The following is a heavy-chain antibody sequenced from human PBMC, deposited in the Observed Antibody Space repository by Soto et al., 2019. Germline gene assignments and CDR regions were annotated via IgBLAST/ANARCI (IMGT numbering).Heavy chain of an antibody. D-gene: IGHD3-16*01. CDR2: IYGDDNK. CDR3: AHRRDYGRMDV. J-gene: IGHJ6*02. V-gene: IGHV2-5*02. Sequence: SGPTLVNPTQTLTLTCTFSGFPLSTSAVGVGWIRQPPGKALEWLALIYGDDNKRYSPSLKSRLTITKDTSKNQVVFTMTNMDPVDTATYYCAHRRDYGRMDVWGQGTTVTVS. CDR1: GFPLSTSAVG.